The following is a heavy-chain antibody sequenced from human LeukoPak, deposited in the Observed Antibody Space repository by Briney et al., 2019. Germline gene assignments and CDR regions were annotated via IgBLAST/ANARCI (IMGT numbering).Heavy chain of an antibody. CDR1: GFTFSRHA. CDR2: ISGSGGST. D-gene: IGHD6-19*01. J-gene: IGHJ4*02. CDR3: AKISSVAVIDY. V-gene: IGHV3-23*01. Sequence: PGGSLRLSCAASGFTFSRHAMNWVRQAPGKGLEWVSAISGSGGSTYYADSVKGRFTISRDNSKNTLYLQMNSLRAEDTAVYYCAKISSVAVIDYWGQGTLVTVSS.